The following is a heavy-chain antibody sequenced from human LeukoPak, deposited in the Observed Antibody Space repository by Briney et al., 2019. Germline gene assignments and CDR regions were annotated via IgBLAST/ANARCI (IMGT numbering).Heavy chain of an antibody. D-gene: IGHD6-6*01. J-gene: IGHJ5*02. CDR3: APKDSYSSYNWFDP. Sequence: GGSLRLSCAASGFTFSSYAMSWVRQAPGKGLEWVSAISGSGGSTYYADSVKGRFTISRDNSKNTLYLQMNSLRAEDTAVYYCAPKDSYSSYNWFDPWGQGTLVTVSS. V-gene: IGHV3-23*01. CDR1: GFTFSSYA. CDR2: ISGSGGST.